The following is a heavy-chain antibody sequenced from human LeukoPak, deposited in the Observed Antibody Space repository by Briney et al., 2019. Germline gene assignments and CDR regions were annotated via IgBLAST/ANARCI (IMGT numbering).Heavy chain of an antibody. D-gene: IGHD4-17*01. CDR3: AREDPQTTVPEGLDV. CDR2: IYYSGTT. V-gene: IGHV4-59*01. Sequence: SEALSLTCAVSGGSIGSYYWSWLRQPPGRGLEWIGYIYYSGTTNYNPSLKSRVTISVDTSKNQFSLKLTSVTAANTAIYYCAREDPQTTVPEGLDVWGQGTTVTVSS. J-gene: IGHJ6*02. CDR1: GGSIGSYY.